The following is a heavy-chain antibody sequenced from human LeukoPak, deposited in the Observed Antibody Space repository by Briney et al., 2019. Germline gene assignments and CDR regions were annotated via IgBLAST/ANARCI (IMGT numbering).Heavy chain of an antibody. Sequence: PGGSLRLSCAASGFTFSSYGMHWVRQAPGKGLEWVAVIWYDGSNKYYGDSEKGRFTISRDNSKNTLYLQMNSLRAEDTAVYYCARDGTWQWLHYYYGMDVWGQGTTVTVSS. J-gene: IGHJ6*02. CDR3: ARDGTWQWLHYYYGMDV. D-gene: IGHD5-12*01. V-gene: IGHV3-33*01. CDR1: GFTFSSYG. CDR2: IWYDGSNK.